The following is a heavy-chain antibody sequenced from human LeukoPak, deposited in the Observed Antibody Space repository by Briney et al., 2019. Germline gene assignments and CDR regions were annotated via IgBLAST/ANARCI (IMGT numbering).Heavy chain of an antibody. V-gene: IGHV1-2*02. CDR1: GYTFTGYY. Sequence: GASVKVSCKASGYTFTGYYMHWVRQAPGQGLEWMGWINPNSGGTNYAQKFQGRVTMTRDTSISTAYMELSRLRSDDTAVYYCARGNTVTHYYYYMDVWGKGTTVTVSS. CDR3: ARGNTVTHYYYYMDV. CDR2: INPNSGGT. D-gene: IGHD4-17*01. J-gene: IGHJ6*03.